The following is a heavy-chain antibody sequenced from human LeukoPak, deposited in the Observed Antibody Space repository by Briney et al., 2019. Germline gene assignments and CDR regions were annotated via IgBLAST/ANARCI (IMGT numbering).Heavy chain of an antibody. V-gene: IGHV3-30*04. CDR2: ISYDGSNK. CDR1: GFTFSSYA. CDR3: ARDITVGHWLTRPPTFDY. D-gene: IGHD1-20*01. J-gene: IGHJ4*02. Sequence: GGSLKLSCAASGFTFSSYAMHWVRQAPGKGLEWVAVISYDGSNKYYADSVKGRFTISRDNSKNTLYLQMNSLRAEDTAVYYCARDITVGHWLTRPPTFDYWGQGTLVTVSS.